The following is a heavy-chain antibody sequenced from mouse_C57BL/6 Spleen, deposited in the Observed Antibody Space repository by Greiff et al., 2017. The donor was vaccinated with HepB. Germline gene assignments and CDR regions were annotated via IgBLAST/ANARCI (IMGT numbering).Heavy chain of an antibody. CDR2: IYPGDGDT. Sequence: VQLQQSGPELVKPGASVKISCKASGYAFSSSWMNWVKQRPGKGLEWIGRIYPGDGDTNYNGKFKGKATLTADKSSSTAYMQLSSLTSEDSAVYFWANYYGSSDGGAYWGQGTLVTVSA. D-gene: IGHD1-1*01. J-gene: IGHJ3*01. V-gene: IGHV1-82*01. CDR3: ANYYGSSDGGAY. CDR1: GYAFSSSW.